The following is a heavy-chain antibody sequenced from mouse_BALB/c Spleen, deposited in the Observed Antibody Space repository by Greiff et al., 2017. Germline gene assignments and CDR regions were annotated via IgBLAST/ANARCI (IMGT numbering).Heavy chain of an antibody. CDR3: AREGIYDYDERDAMDY. CDR2: IWAGGST. CDR1: GFSLTSYG. Sequence: VQLQESGPGLVAPSQSLSITCTVSGFSLTSYGVHWVRQPPGKGLEWLGVIWAGGSTNYNSALMSRLSISKDNSKSQVFLKMNSLQTDDTAMYYCAREGIYDYDERDAMDYWGQGTSVTVSS. V-gene: IGHV2-9*02. D-gene: IGHD2-4*01. J-gene: IGHJ4*01.